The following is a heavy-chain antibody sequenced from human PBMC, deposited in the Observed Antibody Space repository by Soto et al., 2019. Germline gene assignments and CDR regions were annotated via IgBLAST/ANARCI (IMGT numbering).Heavy chain of an antibody. D-gene: IGHD6-19*01. CDR1: GVSFSTYG. CDR3: VTEGGVGYGSSGGAF. Sequence: QVQLVESGGGVVQPGRSLRLSCVASGVSFSTYGMHWVRQAPGKGLEWVASIWHDGIYKFHADAVKGRFAISRDNSMNSLYLQMNSLTVEDTAMYYCVTEGGVGYGSSGGAFWGQGTLVTVSS. J-gene: IGHJ4*02. CDR2: IWHDGIYK. V-gene: IGHV3-33*01.